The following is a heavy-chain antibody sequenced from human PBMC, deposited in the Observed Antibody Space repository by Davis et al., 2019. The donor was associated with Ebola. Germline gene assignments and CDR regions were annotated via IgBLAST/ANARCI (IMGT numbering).Heavy chain of an antibody. CDR1: GFTFSSYS. V-gene: IGHV3-21*04. CDR3: AKNSVTTFFGVY. CDR2: ISSSSSYI. D-gene: IGHD4-17*01. Sequence: GESLKISCAASGFTFSSYSMNWVRQAPGKGLEWVSSISSSSSYIYYADSVKGRFTISRDNSKNTLYLQMNSLRAEDTAVYYCAKNSVTTFFGVYWGQGTLVTVSS. J-gene: IGHJ4*02.